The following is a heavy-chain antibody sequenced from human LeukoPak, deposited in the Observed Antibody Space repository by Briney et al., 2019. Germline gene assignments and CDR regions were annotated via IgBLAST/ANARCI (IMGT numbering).Heavy chain of an antibody. CDR2: IYSDGNT. J-gene: IGHJ3*02. CDR1: GFTFSSYS. D-gene: IGHD2-15*01. V-gene: IGHV3-53*01. Sequence: TGGSLRLSCAASGFTFSSYSMNWVRQAPGKGLEWVSVIYSDGNTYYADSVKGRFTISRDKTKNALCLQLNSLRAEDTAVYYCAREVPPAPGAFDIWGQGTMVTVSS. CDR3: AREVPPAPGAFDI.